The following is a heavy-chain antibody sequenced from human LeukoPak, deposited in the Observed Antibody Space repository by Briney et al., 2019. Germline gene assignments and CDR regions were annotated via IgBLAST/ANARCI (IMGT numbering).Heavy chain of an antibody. V-gene: IGHV4-38-2*02. CDR1: GYSISSGYS. CDR3: ARDLAGHFGGFYFDY. Sequence: SETLSLTCTVSGYSISSGYSWGWIRQPPGKGLEWIGSIYHSGSTYYNPSLKSRVTISLDTSKNQFSLKLSSVTAADTAVYYCARDLAGHFGGFYFDYWGQGTLVTVSS. D-gene: IGHD2-21*01. CDR2: IYHSGST. J-gene: IGHJ4*02.